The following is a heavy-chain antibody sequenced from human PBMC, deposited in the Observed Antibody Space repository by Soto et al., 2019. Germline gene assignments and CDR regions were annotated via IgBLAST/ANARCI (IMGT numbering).Heavy chain of an antibody. CDR2: ISGSGGST. J-gene: IGHJ4*02. V-gene: IGHV3-23*01. CDR3: AKDSTLVGVVIRGHYFDY. Sequence: GGSLRLSCAASGFTFSSYAMSWVRQAPGKGLEWVSAISGSGGSTYYADSVKGRFTISRDNSKNTLYLQMNSLRAEDTAVYYCAKDSTLVGVVIRGHYFDYWGQVTLVTVSS. D-gene: IGHD3-3*01. CDR1: GFTFSSYA.